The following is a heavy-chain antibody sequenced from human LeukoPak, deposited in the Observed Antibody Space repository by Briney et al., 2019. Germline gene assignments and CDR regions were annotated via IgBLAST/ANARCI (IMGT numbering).Heavy chain of an antibody. Sequence: PSETLSLTCTVSGGSISSYYWSWIRQPPGKGLEWIGYIYYSGSTNYNPSLKSRVTISVDTSKNQFPLKLSSVTAADTAVYYCARDGDSGSFRLRAYAFDIWGQGTMVTVSS. CDR1: GGSISSYY. J-gene: IGHJ3*02. D-gene: IGHD1-26*01. CDR3: ARDGDSGSFRLRAYAFDI. V-gene: IGHV4-59*01. CDR2: IYYSGST.